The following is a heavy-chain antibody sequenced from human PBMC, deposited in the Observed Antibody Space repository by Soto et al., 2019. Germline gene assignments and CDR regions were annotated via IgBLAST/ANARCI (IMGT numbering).Heavy chain of an antibody. V-gene: IGHV3-23*01. J-gene: IGHJ4*02. D-gene: IGHD5-18*01. CDR3: AKEAGGGTGMVTRYFHY. Sequence: EVQLLESGGGLVQPGGSLRLSCAVSGITFSNYALSWVRQAPGKGLEWVSAISGSGKSTYYADSVKGRFTISRDTFKSTLYLHMTSLRADDTAKYCCAKEAGGGTGMVTRYFHYWGQGTLVTVSS. CDR2: ISGSGKST. CDR1: GITFSNYA.